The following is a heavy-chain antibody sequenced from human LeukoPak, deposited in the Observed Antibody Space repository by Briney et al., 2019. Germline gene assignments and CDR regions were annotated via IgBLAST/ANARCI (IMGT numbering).Heavy chain of an antibody. J-gene: IGHJ4*02. CDR2: IGGSGDKT. D-gene: IGHD6-19*01. CDR1: GFTFNRNA. Sequence: GGALRLSCAASGFTFNRNAISWVRQAPGKGLEWVSTIGGSGDKTFYADSVKGRFTISRDNSKNMVHLQMNSLTGEDTALYYCVRRGDASSGWGDHDFWGQGALVTVSS. CDR3: VRRGDASSGWGDHDF. V-gene: IGHV3-23*01.